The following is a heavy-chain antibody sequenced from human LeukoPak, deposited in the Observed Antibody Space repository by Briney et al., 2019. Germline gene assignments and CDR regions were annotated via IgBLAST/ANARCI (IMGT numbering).Heavy chain of an antibody. CDR3: ANDILTGYGRDI. V-gene: IGHV3-23*01. Sequence: GGSLRLSCAASGFTFSSYAMSWVRQAPGKGLEGVSAISGSGGSTYYADSVKGRFTSSRDNSKTTLYLQMNSLRAEDTAVYYCANDILTGYGRDIWGQGTMVTVSS. CDR2: ISGSGGST. CDR1: GFTFSSYA. D-gene: IGHD3-9*01. J-gene: IGHJ3*02.